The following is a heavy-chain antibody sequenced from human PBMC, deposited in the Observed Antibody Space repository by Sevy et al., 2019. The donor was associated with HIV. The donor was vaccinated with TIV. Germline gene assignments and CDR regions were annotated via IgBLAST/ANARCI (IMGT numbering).Heavy chain of an antibody. CDR2: IYPEDSET. CDR3: ATSRSGYFDSNGYYIY. D-gene: IGHD3-22*01. CDR1: GYSFTSHW. V-gene: IGHV5-51*01. Sequence: GASLKISCQGSGYSFTSHWIGWVRHMPGKGLEWMGIIYPEDSETRYSPSFQGQVTFSADKSISTAYLQWSSLKASDTAMYYCATSRSGYFDSNGYYIYWGQGTLVTVSS. J-gene: IGHJ4*02.